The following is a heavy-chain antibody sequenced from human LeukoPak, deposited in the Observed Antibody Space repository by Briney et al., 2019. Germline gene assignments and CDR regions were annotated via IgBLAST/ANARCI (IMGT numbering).Heavy chain of an antibody. CDR3: ARPAYYGSGSIYAFDI. J-gene: IGHJ3*02. CDR1: GYTSSSYG. V-gene: IGHV1-18*01. Sequence: ASVKVSCKASGYTSSSYGISWVRQAPGQGLEWMGWISGYTGNTNYAQNLQGRVTMTTDTSTSTAYMELRSLRSDDTAVYYCARPAYYGSGSIYAFDIWGQGTMVIVSS. D-gene: IGHD3-10*01. CDR2: ISGYTGNT.